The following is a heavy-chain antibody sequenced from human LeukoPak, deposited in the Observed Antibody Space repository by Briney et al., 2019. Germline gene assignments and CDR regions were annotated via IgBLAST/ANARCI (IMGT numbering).Heavy chain of an antibody. V-gene: IGHV4-4*08. D-gene: IGHD3-22*01. J-gene: IGHJ4*02. CDR2: IYNSGNT. CDR1: GVSISSYH. CDR3: ARTWHYDSSDYFPFDN. Sequence: SETLSLTCTVSGVSISSYHWTWIRQPPGEGLEWIGHIYNSGNTNYNPSLRGRVTISLDTSKNQVSLHLSSVTAADTAVYYCARTWHYDSSDYFPFDNWGQGTLVTVSS.